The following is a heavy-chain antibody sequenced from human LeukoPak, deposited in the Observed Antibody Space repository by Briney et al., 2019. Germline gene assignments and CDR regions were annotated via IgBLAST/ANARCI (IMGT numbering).Heavy chain of an antibody. CDR3: ARTSGELLIDY. CDR1: GGSISSYY. Sequence: SETLSLTCTVSGGSISSYYWSWIRQPPGKGLEWIGYIYYSGSTNYNPSLKSRVPISVDTSKNQFSLKLSSVTAADTAVYYCARTSGELLIDYWGQGTLVTVSS. J-gene: IGHJ4*02. V-gene: IGHV4-59*01. CDR2: IYYSGST. D-gene: IGHD1-26*01.